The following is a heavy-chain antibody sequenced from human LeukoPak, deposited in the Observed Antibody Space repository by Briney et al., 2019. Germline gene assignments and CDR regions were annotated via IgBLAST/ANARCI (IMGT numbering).Heavy chain of an antibody. D-gene: IGHD6-19*01. CDR2: INAGNGNT. CDR3: ARGSTSDWPLDH. J-gene: IGHJ4*02. CDR1: GYTFTSYA. V-gene: IGHV1-3*01. Sequence: GASVKVSCKASGYTFTSYAMHWVRQAPGQRLEWMGWINAGNGNTKYSQKFQGRVTITRDTSANTVYMELSSLRSEDTALYYCARGSTSDWPLDHWGQETLVTISS.